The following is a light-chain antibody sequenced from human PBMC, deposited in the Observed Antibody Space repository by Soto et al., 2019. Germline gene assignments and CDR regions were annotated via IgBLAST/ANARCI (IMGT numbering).Light chain of an antibody. J-gene: IGKJ2*01. CDR1: QNMLYSSNRQNY. CDR3: QQSYNTPYT. Sequence: DIVMTQSPDSLFVSLGERATINCKSIQNMLYSSNRQNYLAWYQQKPGQPPRLLVYWASTRESGVPERFSGSGSGTDFPLTISSLEAEDGAVYYCQQSYNTPYTFGPGTKLEIK. CDR2: WAS. V-gene: IGKV4-1*01.